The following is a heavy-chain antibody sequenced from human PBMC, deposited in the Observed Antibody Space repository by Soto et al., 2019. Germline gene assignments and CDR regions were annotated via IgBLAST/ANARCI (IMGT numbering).Heavy chain of an antibody. D-gene: IGHD3-10*01. CDR3: ARDGGSGYYYYGMDV. V-gene: IGHV1-46*01. CDR1: GYTFTSYY. Sequence: ASVKVSCKASGYTFTSYYMHWVRQAPGQGLEWMGIINPSGGSTSYAQKFQGRVTMTRDTSTSTVYMELSSLRSEDTAVYYCARDGGSGYYYYGMDVWGQGTTVTGSS. CDR2: INPSGGST. J-gene: IGHJ6*02.